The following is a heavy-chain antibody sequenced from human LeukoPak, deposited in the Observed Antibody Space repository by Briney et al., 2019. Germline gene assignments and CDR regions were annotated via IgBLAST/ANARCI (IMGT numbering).Heavy chain of an antibody. V-gene: IGHV3-30*18. CDR1: GFTFSSYG. CDR3: AKGPGDY. Sequence: GGSLRLSCAASGFTFSSYGMHWVRQAPGKGLEWVAVISYDGSNKYYADSVKGRFIISRDNSKNTLYLQMNSLRAEGTAVYYCAKGPGDYWGQGTLVTVSS. CDR2: ISYDGSNK. J-gene: IGHJ4*02. D-gene: IGHD7-27*01.